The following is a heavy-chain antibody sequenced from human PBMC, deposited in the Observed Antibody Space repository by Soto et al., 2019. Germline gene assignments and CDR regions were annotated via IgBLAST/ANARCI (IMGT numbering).Heavy chain of an antibody. V-gene: IGHV1-69*02. J-gene: IGHJ3*02. D-gene: IGHD3-10*01. CDR1: GGTFSSYT. CDR3: VRYFISSSMVRGVTGDDAFDI. CDR2: IIPILGIA. Sequence: ASVKVSCKASGGTFSSYTISWVRQAPGQGLEWMGRIIPILGIANYAQKFQGRVTITADKSTSTAYMELSSLRSEDTAVYYCVRYFISSSMVRGVTGDDAFDIWGQGTMVTVSS.